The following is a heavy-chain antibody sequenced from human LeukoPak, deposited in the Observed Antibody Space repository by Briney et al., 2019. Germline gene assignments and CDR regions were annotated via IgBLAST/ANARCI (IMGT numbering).Heavy chain of an antibody. D-gene: IGHD2-8*01. CDR3: ARDCTNGVCYLGY. V-gene: IGHV1-69*13. Sequence: SVKVSCKASGGTFSSYAISWVRQAPGQGLEWMGGIIPTFGTANYAQKFQGRVTITADESTSTAYMELNSLRSEDTAVYYCARDCTNGVCYLGYWGQGTLVTVSS. CDR2: IIPTFGTA. J-gene: IGHJ4*02. CDR1: GGTFSSYA.